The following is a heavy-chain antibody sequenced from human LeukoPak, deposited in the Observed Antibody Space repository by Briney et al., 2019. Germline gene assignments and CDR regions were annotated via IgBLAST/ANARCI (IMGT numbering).Heavy chain of an antibody. D-gene: IGHD3-22*01. V-gene: IGHV4-59*08. CDR2: ISYSGNT. CDR1: GDSMRNYY. CDR3: ARGYRPPSSGFDY. J-gene: IGHJ4*02. Sequence: PSETLPLTCTVFGDSMRNYYWSWIRQSPGKGLEWIGHISYSGNTNYNPSLKSRVTISIDTSRNQFSLNLYSVTASDTALYYCARGYRPPSSGFDYWGQGTPVTASA.